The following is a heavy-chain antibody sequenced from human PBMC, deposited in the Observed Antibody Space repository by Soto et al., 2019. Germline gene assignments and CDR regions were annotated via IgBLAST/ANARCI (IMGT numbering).Heavy chain of an antibody. D-gene: IGHD6-19*01. CDR3: ARDVAVADDNWFDP. CDR2: ISAYNGNT. CDR1: GYTFTSYG. J-gene: IGHJ5*02. V-gene: IGHV1-18*01. Sequence: GASVKVSCTASGYTFTSYGISWVRQAPGQGLEWMGWISAYNGNTNYAQKLQGRVTMTTDTSTSTAYMELRSLRSDDTAVYYCARDVAVADDNWFDPWGQGTLVTVSS.